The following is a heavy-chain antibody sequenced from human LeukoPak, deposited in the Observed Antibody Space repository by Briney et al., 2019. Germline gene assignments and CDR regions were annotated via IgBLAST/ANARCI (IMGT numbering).Heavy chain of an antibody. CDR2: IIPIFGTA. J-gene: IGHJ4*02. D-gene: IGHD3-9*01. Sequence: ASVKVSCKASGGTFSSYAISWVRQAPGQGLEWMGGIIPIFGTANYAQKFQGRVTITADKSTSTAYMELSSLRSEDTAVYYCARGTYYDILTGYPRGFDYWGQGTLVTDSS. CDR3: ARGTYYDILTGYPRGFDY. V-gene: IGHV1-69*06. CDR1: GGTFSSYA.